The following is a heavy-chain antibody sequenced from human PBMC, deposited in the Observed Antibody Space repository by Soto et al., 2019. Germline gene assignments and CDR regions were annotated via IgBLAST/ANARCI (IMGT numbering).Heavy chain of an antibody. D-gene: IGHD6-13*01. CDR1: GFTFSSYA. Sequence: QVQLVESGGGVVQPGRSLRLSCAASGFTFSSYAMHWVRQAPGKGLEWVAVISYDGSNKYYADSVKGRFTISRDNSKNTLYLQMNSLRAEDTAVYYCARDGLAAAVTYSSRSTYYYYGMDVWGQGTTVTVSS. CDR2: ISYDGSNK. J-gene: IGHJ6*02. CDR3: ARDGLAAAVTYSSRSTYYYYGMDV. V-gene: IGHV3-30-3*01.